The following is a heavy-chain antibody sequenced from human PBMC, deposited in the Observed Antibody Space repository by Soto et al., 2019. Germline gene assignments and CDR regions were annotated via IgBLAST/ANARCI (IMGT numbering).Heavy chain of an antibody. CDR3: AGSRRRHIGALVDY. V-gene: IGHV4-34*01. CDR1: GGSFSGYY. CDR2: INHSGST. J-gene: IGHJ4*02. Sequence: PSETLSLTCAVYGGSFSGYYWSWIRQPPGKGLEWIGEINHSGSTNYNPSLKSRVTISVDTSKNQFSLKLSSVTAADTAVYYCAGSRRRHIGALVDYWGQGTLVTVSS. D-gene: IGHD3-10*01.